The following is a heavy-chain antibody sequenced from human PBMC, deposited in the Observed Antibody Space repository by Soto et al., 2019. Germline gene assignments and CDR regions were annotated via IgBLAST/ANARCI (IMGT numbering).Heavy chain of an antibody. CDR3: AREVDTAMVRTFDY. V-gene: IGHV1-69*13. J-gene: IGHJ4*02. Sequence: ASVKVSCKASGGTFSSYAISWVRQAPGQGLEWMGGIIPIFGTANYAQKFQGRVTITADESTSTAYMELSSLRSEDTAVYYCAREVDTAMVRTFDYWGQGTLVTVSS. CDR1: GGTFSSYA. CDR2: IIPIFGTA. D-gene: IGHD5-18*01.